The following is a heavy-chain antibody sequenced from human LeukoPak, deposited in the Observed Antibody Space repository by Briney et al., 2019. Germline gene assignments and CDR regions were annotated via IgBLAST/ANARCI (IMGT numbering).Heavy chain of an antibody. D-gene: IGHD3-22*01. J-gene: IGHJ4*02. CDR3: ARDRGSSGYCDY. CDR2: INPNSGGT. CDR1: GYTFTGYY. V-gene: IGHV1-2*02. Sequence: ASVKVSCKASGYTFTGYYMHWVRQAPGQGLEWMGWINPNSGGTNYAQKFQGRVTMTRDMSTSTVYMELSSLRSEDTAVYYCARDRGSSGYCDYWGQGTLVTVSS.